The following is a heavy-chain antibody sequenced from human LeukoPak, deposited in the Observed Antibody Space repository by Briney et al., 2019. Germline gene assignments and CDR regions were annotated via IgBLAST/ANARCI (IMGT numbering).Heavy chain of an antibody. Sequence: GGSLRLSCAASGFTFSSYWMHWVRQAPGKGLVWVSHINGDGTVTNYADSVKGRFTISRDNAKNTLYLQMNSLRAEETGVYYCARSAPLAASSPGTWGQGTLVTVSS. V-gene: IGHV3-74*01. J-gene: IGHJ5*02. CDR2: INGDGTVT. CDR3: ARSAPLAASSPGT. D-gene: IGHD6-13*01. CDR1: GFTFSSYW.